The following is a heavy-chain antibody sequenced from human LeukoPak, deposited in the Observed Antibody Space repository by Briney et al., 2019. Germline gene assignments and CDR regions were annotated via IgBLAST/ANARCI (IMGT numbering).Heavy chain of an antibody. CDR2: ISSSGSTI. Sequence: GGSLRLSCAASGFTFSDYYMSWIRQAPGKGLEWVSYISSSGSTIYYADSVKGRFTISRDNAKNSLYLQMNSLRAEDTAVYYCARDMGGSVCGSDCSDYYFDYWGQGTLVTVSS. CDR3: ARDMGGSVCGSDCSDYYFDY. CDR1: GFTFSDYY. V-gene: IGHV3-11*04. J-gene: IGHJ4*02. D-gene: IGHD2-21*01.